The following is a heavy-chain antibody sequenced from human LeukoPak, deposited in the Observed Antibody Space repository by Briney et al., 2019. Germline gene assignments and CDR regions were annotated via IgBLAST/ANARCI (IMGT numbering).Heavy chain of an antibody. Sequence: SVKVSCKASGDTFSSYAISWVRQAPGQGLEWMGGIIPIFGTANYAQKFQGRVTITTDESTSTAYMELSSLRSEDTAVYYCARDREAGYSYGNFDYWGQGTLVTVSS. J-gene: IGHJ4*02. D-gene: IGHD5-18*01. CDR1: GDTFSSYA. V-gene: IGHV1-69*05. CDR3: ARDREAGYSYGNFDY. CDR2: IIPIFGTA.